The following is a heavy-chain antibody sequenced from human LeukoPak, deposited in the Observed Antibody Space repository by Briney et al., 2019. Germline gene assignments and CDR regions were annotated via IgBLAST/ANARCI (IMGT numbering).Heavy chain of an antibody. CDR3: ARGNGIAVAGTRDY. CDR1: GFTFSSYA. V-gene: IGHV3-30*04. J-gene: IGHJ4*02. D-gene: IGHD6-19*01. Sequence: PGGSLRLSCAASGFTFSSYAMHWVRQAPGKGLEWVAVIPYDGSNKYYADSVKGRFTTSRDNSKNTLYLQMNSLRAEDTAVYYCARGNGIAVAGTRDYWGQGTLVTVSS. CDR2: IPYDGSNK.